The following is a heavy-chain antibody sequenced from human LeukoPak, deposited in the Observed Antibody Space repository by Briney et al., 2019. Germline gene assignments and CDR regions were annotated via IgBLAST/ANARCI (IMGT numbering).Heavy chain of an antibody. V-gene: IGHV3-30*18. CDR3: AKDHDHFYDSSGYYFGY. Sequence: PGGSLRLSCAASGFTFSYYGMHWVRQAPGKGLEWVAVISYDGSNKYNADSVKGRFTISRDNSKNTLYLQMNSLRAEDTAVYYCAKDHDHFYDSSGYYFGYWGQGTLVTVSS. J-gene: IGHJ4*02. D-gene: IGHD3-22*01. CDR2: ISYDGSNK. CDR1: GFTFSYYG.